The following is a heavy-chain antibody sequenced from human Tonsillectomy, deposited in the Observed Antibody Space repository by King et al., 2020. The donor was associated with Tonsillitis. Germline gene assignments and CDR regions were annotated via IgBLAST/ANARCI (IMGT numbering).Heavy chain of an antibody. CDR2: IYPGDSAT. D-gene: IGHD4-17*01. V-gene: IGHV5-51*01. CDR3: ARQFWDDYGDYNFDY. J-gene: IGHJ4*02. CDR1: GYNFPSYW. Sequence: QLVQSGAEVKKPGESLKISCKGAGYNFPSYWNGGVRQMPGKGLEWMGSIYPGDSATRYSPSFQGQVTISADRSISTAYLQWSSLKASDTAMYFCARQFWDDYGDYNFDYWGQGTLVTVSS.